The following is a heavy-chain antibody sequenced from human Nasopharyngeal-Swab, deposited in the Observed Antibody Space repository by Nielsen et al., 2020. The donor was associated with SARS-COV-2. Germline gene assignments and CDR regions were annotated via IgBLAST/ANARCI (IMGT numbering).Heavy chain of an antibody. CDR2: SYIRGGT. CDR3: AATPPCASQSGCAFDF. CDR1: GDSIWNYY. J-gene: IGHJ3*01. V-gene: IGHV4-4*08. Sequence: SETLSLTYIVSGDSIWNYYWSWFRQPPGEGLQWIGYSYIRGGTYYSPSLRGRVSISVDTSQNQFSLRLNSVTAADTAVYYCAATPPCASQSGCAFDFWSQGTRVTVSA. D-gene: IGHD3-3*01.